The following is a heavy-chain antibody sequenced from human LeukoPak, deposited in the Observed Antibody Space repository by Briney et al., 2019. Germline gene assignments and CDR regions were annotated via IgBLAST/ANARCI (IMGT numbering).Heavy chain of an antibody. D-gene: IGHD1-14*01. CDR1: GGSFSGYY. CDR3: ARGGRQPIY. CDR2: INHSGST. Sequence: PSETLSLTCAVYGGSFSGYYWSWIRQPPGKGLEWIGEINHSGSTNYNPSLKSRVTISVDTSKNQFSLKLSSVTAADTAVYYCARGGRQPIYWGQGTLVTVPS. V-gene: IGHV4-34*01. J-gene: IGHJ4*02.